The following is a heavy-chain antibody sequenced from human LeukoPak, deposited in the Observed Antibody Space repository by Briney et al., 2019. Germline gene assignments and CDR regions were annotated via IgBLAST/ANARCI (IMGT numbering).Heavy chain of an antibody. CDR2: IYYSGST. Sequence: SETLSLTCTVPGGSISSDYWSWIRQPPGKGLEWIGYIYYSGSTNYNPSLKSRVTISVDTSKNQFSLKLSSVTAADTAVYYCARETNYDSSLDYWGQGTLVTVSS. D-gene: IGHD3-22*01. CDR1: GGSISSDY. J-gene: IGHJ4*02. V-gene: IGHV4-59*01. CDR3: ARETNYDSSLDY.